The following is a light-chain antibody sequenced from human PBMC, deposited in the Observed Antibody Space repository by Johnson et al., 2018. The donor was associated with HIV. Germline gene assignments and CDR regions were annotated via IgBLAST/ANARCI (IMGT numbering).Light chain of an antibody. J-gene: IGLJ1*01. CDR2: DNN. Sequence: QPPSVSAAPGQTVTISCSGSSSNIGNNYVSWYQQLPGTAPKLLIYDNNKRPSGIPDRFSGSKSGTSATLGITGLQTGDEADYYCGTWDSSLSAEVFGTGTKVTVL. CDR1: SSNIGNNY. CDR3: GTWDSSLSAEV. V-gene: IGLV1-51*01.